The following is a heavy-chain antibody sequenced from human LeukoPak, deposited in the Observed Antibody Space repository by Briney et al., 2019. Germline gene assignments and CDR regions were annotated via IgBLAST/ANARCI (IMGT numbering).Heavy chain of an antibody. V-gene: IGHV3-72*01. J-gene: IGHJ6*02. D-gene: IGHD2/OR15-2a*01. CDR1: GFTCYDYA. Sequence: GGSLRRYCAASGFTCYDYAMQWVPQAPGKGWVGVIRIRKKDNNYITDYAASVRGRFTVSREDSDNSLFLQMNSLKTEDTAVYYCGRAAYFHGLDVWGQGTTVTVSS. CDR2: IRKKDNNYIT. CDR3: GRAAYFHGLDV.